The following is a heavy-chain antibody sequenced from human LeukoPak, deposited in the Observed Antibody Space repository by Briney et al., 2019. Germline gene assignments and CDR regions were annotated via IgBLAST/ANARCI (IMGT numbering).Heavy chain of an antibody. CDR2: IYYDGSNK. Sequence: GGSLRLSCAASGFTFRVLGMNWVRQAPGRGLEWVATIYYDGSNKYYADSVKGRFTISRDNSKNTVSLQMNSLRAEDTALYYCAKALYSNYHMDAWGKGTTVTVSS. D-gene: IGHD4-11*01. CDR3: AKALYSNYHMDA. V-gene: IGHV3-33*06. J-gene: IGHJ6*03. CDR1: GFTFRVLG.